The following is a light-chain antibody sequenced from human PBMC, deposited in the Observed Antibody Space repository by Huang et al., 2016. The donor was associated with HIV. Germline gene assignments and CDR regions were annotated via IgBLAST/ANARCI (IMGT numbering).Light chain of an antibody. Sequence: DIQMTQSPSSLSASVGDRVTITCRASQGLKNYVAWFQQKPGKAHKSLIHRVSYLHSWVPSRFSGSGSGIHFTLTINSLQPEDFAFYYCQQYYTYPYTFGQATKLEIK. CDR3: QQYYTYPYT. CDR2: RVS. CDR1: QGLKNY. J-gene: IGKJ2*01. V-gene: IGKV1-16*01.